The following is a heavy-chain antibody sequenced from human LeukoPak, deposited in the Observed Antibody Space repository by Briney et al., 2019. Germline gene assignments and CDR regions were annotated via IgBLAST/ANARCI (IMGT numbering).Heavy chain of an antibody. CDR2: IKQDGSEK. CDR3: ARPYSSSWHGGAFDI. CDR1: GFTFSSFW. V-gene: IGHV3-7*01. J-gene: IGHJ3*02. D-gene: IGHD6-13*01. Sequence: PGGSLRLSCAASGFTFSSFWMSWVRQAPGKGLEWVANIKQDGSEKYYVDSVKGRFTISRDNAKNSLYLQMNSLRAEDTAVYYCARPYSSSWHGGAFDIWGQGTMVTVSS.